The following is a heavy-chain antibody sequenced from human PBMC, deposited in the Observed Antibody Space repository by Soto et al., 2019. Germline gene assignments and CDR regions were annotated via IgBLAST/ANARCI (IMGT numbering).Heavy chain of an antibody. CDR3: AKENGYSSSWFEFDY. J-gene: IGHJ4*02. Sequence: EVQLLESGGGLVQPGGSLRLSCAASGFTFSSYAMSWVRQAPGKGLEWVSAISGSGGSTYYADSVKGRFTISRDNSKNTLYLQMISLRAEDTDVYYCAKENGYSSSWFEFDYWGQGTLVTVSS. CDR2: ISGSGGST. CDR1: GFTFSSYA. D-gene: IGHD6-13*01. V-gene: IGHV3-23*01.